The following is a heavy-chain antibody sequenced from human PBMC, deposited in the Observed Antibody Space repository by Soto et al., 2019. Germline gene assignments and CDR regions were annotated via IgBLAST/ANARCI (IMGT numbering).Heavy chain of an antibody. V-gene: IGHV3-30*18. D-gene: IGHD3-10*01. CDR3: AKDLGSGKPYYYYAMDV. CDR1: GFIFSRYG. J-gene: IGHJ6*02. CDR2: ISYDGSNK. Sequence: QVQLVESGGGVVQPGRSLRLSCAASGFIFSRYGMDWVRQAPGNGLEWVAVISYDGSNKYYAESVKGRFIISRYKSENTLYLQMNSLRAEDTAVYYCAKDLGSGKPYYYYAMDVWGQGTTVTVSS.